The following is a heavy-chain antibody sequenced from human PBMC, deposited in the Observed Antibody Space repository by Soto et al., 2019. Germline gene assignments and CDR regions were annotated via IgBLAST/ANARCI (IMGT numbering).Heavy chain of an antibody. Sequence: QVQLQESGPGLVKPSETLSLTCTVSGGSISSYYWSWIRQPPGKGLEWMGYIYYSGSTNYTPSLKRRVTISVDTSKNQFSLKLSSVTAADTAVYYCASTRMIVAHFDYWGQGTLVTVSS. V-gene: IGHV4-59*08. D-gene: IGHD3-22*01. CDR3: ASTRMIVAHFDY. J-gene: IGHJ4*02. CDR2: IYYSGST. CDR1: GGSISSYY.